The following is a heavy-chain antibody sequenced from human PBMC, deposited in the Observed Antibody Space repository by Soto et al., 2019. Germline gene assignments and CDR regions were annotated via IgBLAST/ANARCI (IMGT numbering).Heavy chain of an antibody. CDR1: GYTFTSYA. V-gene: IGHV1-3*01. J-gene: IGHJ4*02. Sequence: QVQLVQSGAEVKKPGASVKVSCKASGYTFTSYAMHWVRQAPGQRLEWMGWINAGNGNTKYSQKFQGRVTITRDTSASTAYMEMSSLRSEDTAVYYCARTWFFGVPFDYWGQGTLVTVSS. CDR2: INAGNGNT. D-gene: IGHD3-3*01. CDR3: ARTWFFGVPFDY.